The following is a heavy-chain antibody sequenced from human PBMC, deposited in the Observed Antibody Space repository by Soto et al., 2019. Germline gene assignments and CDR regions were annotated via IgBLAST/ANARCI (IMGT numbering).Heavy chain of an antibody. CDR2: ISSSNSYI. Sequence: GGSLRPSCAASGFTFSSYSMNWGRQAPGKGLGGGSSISSSNSYIYYADSVKGRFTISRDNGRNSLYLQMNSLGAEDTAVYYCARGGQTYYYDSSGSMSYGMDVWGQGTTVTVSS. CDR3: ARGGQTYYYDSSGSMSYGMDV. J-gene: IGHJ6*02. CDR1: GFTFSSYS. D-gene: IGHD3-22*01. V-gene: IGHV3-21*01.